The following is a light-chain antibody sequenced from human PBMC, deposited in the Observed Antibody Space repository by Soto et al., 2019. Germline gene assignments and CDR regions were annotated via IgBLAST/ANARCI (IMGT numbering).Light chain of an antibody. CDR1: SSDVGAYHY. Sequence: QPVLTQPASVSGSPGQSITISCTGTSSDVGAYHYVSWYQRHPGKAPKLMIYDVSNRPSGVSNRFSGSKSGNTASLTISGLQAEDEADYYCSSYSNSRTLVFGGGTKLTVL. V-gene: IGLV2-14*03. CDR2: DVS. J-gene: IGLJ2*01. CDR3: SSYSNSRTLV.